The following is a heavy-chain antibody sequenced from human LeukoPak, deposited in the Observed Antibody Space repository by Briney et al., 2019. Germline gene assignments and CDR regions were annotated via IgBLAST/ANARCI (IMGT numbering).Heavy chain of an antibody. V-gene: IGHV3-21*01. Sequence: GGSLRLSCAASGFTFSSYSMNWVRQAPGKGLEWVSSISSSSSYIYYADSVKGRFTISRGNAKNSLYLQMNSLRAEDTAVYYCARDLKAYSGIDVWGQGTTVTVSS. CDR2: ISSSSSYI. CDR1: GFTFSSYS. CDR3: ARDLKAYSGIDV. J-gene: IGHJ6*02.